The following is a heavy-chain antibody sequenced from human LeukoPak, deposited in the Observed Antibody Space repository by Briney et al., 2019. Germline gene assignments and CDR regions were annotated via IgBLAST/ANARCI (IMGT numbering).Heavy chain of an antibody. V-gene: IGHV1-69*06. CDR2: IIPIFGTA. D-gene: IGHD3-10*01. CDR1: GGTFSSYA. Sequence: ASVKVSCKASGGTFSSYAISWVRQAPGRGLEWMGGIIPIFGTANYAQKFQGRVTITADKSTSTAYMELSSLRSEDTAVHYCASSSQYYYGSGSAIFDYWGQGTLVTVSS. J-gene: IGHJ4*02. CDR3: ASSSQYYYGSGSAIFDY.